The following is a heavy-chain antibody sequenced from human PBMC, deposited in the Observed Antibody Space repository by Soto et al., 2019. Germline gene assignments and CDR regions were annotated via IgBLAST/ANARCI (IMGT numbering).Heavy chain of an antibody. CDR1: GYTFTSYA. J-gene: IGHJ6*02. V-gene: IGHV1-3*01. Sequence: GASVKVSCKTSGYTFTSYALHWVRQAPGQRIEWMGWINAGNGNTKYSQKFQGRVIITRDTSASTAYMELRSLRSEDTAVYYCARDSGGMDVWGQGTTVTVSS. CDR3: ARDSGGMDV. CDR2: INAGNGNT.